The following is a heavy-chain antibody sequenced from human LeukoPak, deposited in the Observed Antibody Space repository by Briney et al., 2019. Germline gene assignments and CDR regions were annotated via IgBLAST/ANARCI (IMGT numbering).Heavy chain of an antibody. J-gene: IGHJ4*02. CDR1: GGSFSGYY. CDR3: ARDPGYYGSGSYGGVDY. Sequence: SETLSLTCAVYGGSFSGYYWSWIRQPPGKGLEWIGEINHSGSTNYNPSLKSRVTISVDTSKNQFSLKLSSVTAADTAVYYCARDPGYYGSGSYGGVDYWGQGTLVTVSS. V-gene: IGHV4-34*01. D-gene: IGHD3-10*01. CDR2: INHSGST.